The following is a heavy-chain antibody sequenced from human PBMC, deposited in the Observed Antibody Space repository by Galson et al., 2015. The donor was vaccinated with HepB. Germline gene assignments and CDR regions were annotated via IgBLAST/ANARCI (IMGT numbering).Heavy chain of an antibody. CDR3: AYGSDV. CDR2: TYFRSKWRI. V-gene: IGHV6-1*01. Sequence: CAISGDSVTSNSAVWNWIRQSPSRGLEWLGRTYFRSKWRIDYAMSVKSRITISADTSDYQFSLLLRSVTPEDTAVYYCAYGSDVWGPGTTVIVSS. J-gene: IGHJ6*02. CDR1: GDSVTSNSAV.